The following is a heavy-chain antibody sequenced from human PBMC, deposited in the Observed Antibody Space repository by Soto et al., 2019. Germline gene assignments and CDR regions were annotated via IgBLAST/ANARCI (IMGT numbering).Heavy chain of an antibody. D-gene: IGHD2-21*02. V-gene: IGHV3-30*18. J-gene: IGHJ6*01. Sequence: QVQLVESGGGVVQPGRSLRLSCAASGFTFSSYGMHWVRQAPGKGLEWVAVISYDGSNKYYADSVKGRFTISRDNSKNTLYLQMNSLRAEDTAVYYCAKDLAYGGGDCLIYGMDVW. CDR2: ISYDGSNK. CDR3: AKDLAYGGGDCLIYGMDV. CDR1: GFTFSSYG.